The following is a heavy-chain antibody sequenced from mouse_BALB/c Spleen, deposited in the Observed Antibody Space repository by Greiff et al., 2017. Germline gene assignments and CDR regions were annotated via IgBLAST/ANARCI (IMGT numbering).Heavy chain of an antibody. Sequence: EVKVEESGPGLVKPSQSLSLTCSVTGYSITSGYYWNWIRQFPGNKLEWMGYISYDGSNNYNPSLKNRISITRDTSKNQFFLKLNSVTTEDTATYYCAIYYDYDVDAMDYWGQGTSVTVSS. CDR1: GYSITSGYY. CDR2: ISYDGSN. V-gene: IGHV3-6*02. CDR3: AIYYDYDVDAMDY. J-gene: IGHJ4*01. D-gene: IGHD2-4*01.